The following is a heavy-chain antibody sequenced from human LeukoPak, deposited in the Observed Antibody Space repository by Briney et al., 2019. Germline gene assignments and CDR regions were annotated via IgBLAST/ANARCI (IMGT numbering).Heavy chain of an antibody. J-gene: IGHJ4*02. CDR2: IYHSGST. CDR3: ARHYSNNDY. V-gene: IGHV4-38-2*01. CDR1: GYSISSGYY. Sequence: TSETLSLTCAVSGYSISSGYYWGWIRQPPGKGLEWIGSIYHSGSTYYNPSLKSRVTISVDTSKNQFSLKLSSVTAADTAVYYCARHYSNNDYWGQGTLVTVSS. D-gene: IGHD4-11*01.